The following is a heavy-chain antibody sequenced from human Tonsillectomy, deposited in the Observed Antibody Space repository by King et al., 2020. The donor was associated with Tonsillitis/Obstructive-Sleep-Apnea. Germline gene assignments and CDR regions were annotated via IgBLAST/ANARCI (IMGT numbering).Heavy chain of an antibody. CDR2: ISYDGSNK. CDR1: GFTFSSYG. V-gene: IGHV3-30*18. CDR3: AKDSLTGSFGMDV. J-gene: IGHJ6*04. D-gene: IGHD3-9*01. Sequence: VQLVESGGGVVQPGRSLRLSCAASGFTFSSYGMHWVRQAPGKGLEWVAVISYDGSNKYYADYVKGRFTISRDNSKNTLYLQMNSLRAEDTAVYYCAKDSLTGSFGMDVWGKGTTVTVSS.